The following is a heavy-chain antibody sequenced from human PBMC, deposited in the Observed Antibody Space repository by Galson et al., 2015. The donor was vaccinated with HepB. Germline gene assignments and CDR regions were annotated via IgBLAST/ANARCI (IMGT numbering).Heavy chain of an antibody. CDR2: ISAYDGNT. J-gene: IGHJ3*02. Sequence: SVKVSCKASGYTFTSYGISWVRQAPGQGLEWMGWISAYDGNTNYAQKLQGRVTMATDTSTSTAYMELRSLRSDDTAVYYCARQDGPGGAFDIWGQGTMVTVSS. CDR3: ARQDGPGGAFDI. V-gene: IGHV1-18*01. D-gene: IGHD5-24*01. CDR1: GYTFTSYG.